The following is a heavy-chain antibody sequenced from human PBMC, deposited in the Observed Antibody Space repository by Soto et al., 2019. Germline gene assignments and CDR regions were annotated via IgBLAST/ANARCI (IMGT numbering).Heavy chain of an antibody. V-gene: IGHV5-51*01. CDR1: GYSFTSYW. D-gene: IGHD3-22*01. J-gene: IGHJ4*02. CDR2: IYPGDSDT. Sequence: GESLKISCKGSGYSFTSYWIGWVRQMPGKGLEWMGIIYPGDSDTRYSPSFQGQVTISADKSISTAYLQWSSLKASDTAMYYFAVDSRRYSPLIHYPGQATLVSGSS. CDR3: AVDSRRYSPLIHY.